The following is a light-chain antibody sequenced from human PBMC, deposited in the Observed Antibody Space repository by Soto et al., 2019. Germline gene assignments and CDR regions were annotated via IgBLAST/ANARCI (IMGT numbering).Light chain of an antibody. J-gene: IGLJ2*01. Sequence: QSALTQPRSVSGSPGQSVAISCTGTSSNLGAYNYFSWYQQHPAKAPTLMIYDVSNRPSGVPHRFSGSTSSNTPSPTISGHKDDDDAYYYCCSKAVSFVVLGEGTKLTVL. V-gene: IGLV2-11*01. CDR3: CSKAVSFVV. CDR1: SSNLGAYNY. CDR2: DVS.